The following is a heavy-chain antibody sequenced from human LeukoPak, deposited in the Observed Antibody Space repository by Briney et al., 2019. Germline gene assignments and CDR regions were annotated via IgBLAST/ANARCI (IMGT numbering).Heavy chain of an antibody. CDR2: IIPIFGTA. CDR1: GRTFSSYA. V-gene: IGHV1-69*06. J-gene: IGHJ5*02. CDR3: ARGGLAAAGSVWFDP. D-gene: IGHD6-13*01. Sequence: EASVKVSCKASGRTFSSYAISWVRQAPGQGLEWMGGIIPIFGTANYAQKFQGRVTITADKSTSTAYMELSSLRSEDTAVYYCARGGLAAAGSVWFDPWGQGTLVTVSS.